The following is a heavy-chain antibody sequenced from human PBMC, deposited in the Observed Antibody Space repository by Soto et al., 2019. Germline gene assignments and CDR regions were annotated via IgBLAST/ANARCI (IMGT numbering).Heavy chain of an antibody. CDR3: AKFPITGTTDPFDY. CDR1: GFTFSSYG. CDR2: ISYDGSNK. V-gene: IGHV3-30*18. Sequence: GGSLRLSCAASGFTFSSYGMHWVRQAPGKGLEWVAVISYDGSNKYYADSVKGRFTISRDNSKNTLYLQMNSLRAEDTAVYYCAKFPITGTTDPFDYWGQGTLVTVSS. D-gene: IGHD1-7*01. J-gene: IGHJ4*02.